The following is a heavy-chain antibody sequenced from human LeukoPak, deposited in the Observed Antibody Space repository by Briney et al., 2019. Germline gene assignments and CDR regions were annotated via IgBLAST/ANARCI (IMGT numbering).Heavy chain of an antibody. D-gene: IGHD1-26*01. CDR2: IYNSGST. Sequence: SETPSHTCTVSGGSITSYYWSWIRQPSGKGLEWIAYIYNSGSTNYNPSLKSRVTISVDTSKNQLSLKLSSVTAADTAVYYCARTKVYSGTYYFDYWGQGTLVTVSS. CDR1: GGSITSYY. CDR3: ARTKVYSGTYYFDY. V-gene: IGHV4-59*01. J-gene: IGHJ4*02.